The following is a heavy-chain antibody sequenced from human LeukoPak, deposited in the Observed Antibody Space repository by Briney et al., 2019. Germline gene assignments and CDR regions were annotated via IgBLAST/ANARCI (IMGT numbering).Heavy chain of an antibody. CDR1: GFMFGSFS. Sequence: GGSLRLSCAASGFMFGSFSMNWVRQAPGGGLEWVSSISSSGSVTYYADSVKGRFTVSKDNARNSLHLQMNNLAVEDTATYFCARGQPDSGGHYYSWYFDYWGQGTPVTVSS. D-gene: IGHD3-22*01. CDR2: ISSSGSVT. J-gene: IGHJ4*02. V-gene: IGHV3-21*01. CDR3: ARGQPDSGGHYYSWYFDY.